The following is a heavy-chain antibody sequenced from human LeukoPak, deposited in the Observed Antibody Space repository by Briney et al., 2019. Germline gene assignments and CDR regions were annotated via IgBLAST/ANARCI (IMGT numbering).Heavy chain of an antibody. CDR3: ARRYRGMSPFDY. Sequence: SETLSLTCTVSGGSISSSSSFWGWIRQPPGKGLEWIGSLYYSGSTYYNPSLKSRVTISVDTSKNQFSLKLSSVTAADAAVYYCARRYRGMSPFDYWGQGTLVTVSS. CDR1: GGSISSSSSF. D-gene: IGHD6-13*01. J-gene: IGHJ4*02. CDR2: LYYSGST. V-gene: IGHV4-39*01.